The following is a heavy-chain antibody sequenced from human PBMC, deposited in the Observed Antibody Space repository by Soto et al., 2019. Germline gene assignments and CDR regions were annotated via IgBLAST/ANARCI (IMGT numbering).Heavy chain of an antibody. Sequence: GGSLRLSCAASGFTFRNFEMNWVRQAPGKGLEWVSYIDATSNIIYYTDSVKGRFTISRDNSKNSLFLQMNSLRAEDTAVYYCDRDRSNAKRYPGAFDIWGRGTMVTVSS. CDR2: IDATSNII. J-gene: IGHJ3*02. CDR1: GFTFRNFE. D-gene: IGHD1-1*01. V-gene: IGHV3-48*03. CDR3: DRDRSNAKRYPGAFDI.